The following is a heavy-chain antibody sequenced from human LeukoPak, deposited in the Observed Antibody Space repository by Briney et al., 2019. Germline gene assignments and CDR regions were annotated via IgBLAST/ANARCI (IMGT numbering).Heavy chain of an antibody. Sequence: GGSLRLSCAASGFTFSNYRMNWVRQAPGKGLELVSHISSVSSSIYYADSVKGRFTISRDNSKDTLYLQMNSLRAEDTAVYYCAGEVVVAAGAFDIWGQGTMVTVSS. CDR3: AGEVVVAAGAFDI. CDR2: ISSVSSSI. D-gene: IGHD2-15*01. CDR1: GFTFSNYR. V-gene: IGHV3-48*01. J-gene: IGHJ3*02.